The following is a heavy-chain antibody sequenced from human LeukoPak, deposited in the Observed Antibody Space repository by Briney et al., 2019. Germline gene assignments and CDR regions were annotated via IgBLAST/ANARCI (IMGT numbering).Heavy chain of an antibody. D-gene: IGHD2-21*02. CDR1: GFTFSSYA. Sequence: PGGSLRLSCAASGFTFSSYAMSWVRQAPGKGLEWVSVITSGGSTYYADSVKGRFTISRDNSKNTLYLQMNSLRAEDTAVYYCAKRLPVVGDRNRAFDHWGQGTLVTVSS. CDR2: ITSGGST. CDR3: AKRLPVVGDRNRAFDH. J-gene: IGHJ4*02. V-gene: IGHV3-23*01.